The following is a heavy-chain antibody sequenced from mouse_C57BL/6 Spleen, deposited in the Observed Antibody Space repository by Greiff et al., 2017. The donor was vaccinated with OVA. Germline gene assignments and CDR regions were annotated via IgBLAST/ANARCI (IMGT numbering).Heavy chain of an antibody. D-gene: IGHD1-1*01. V-gene: IGHV1-80*01. CDR2: IYPGDGDT. J-gene: IGHJ3*01. CDR3: AKPDGSSEFPY. Sequence: QVQLQQSGAELVKSGASVTISCKASGYAFSSYWMNWVKQRPGKGLEWIGQIYPGDGDTNYNGKLKGKATLTADKSSSTAYMQLSSLTSENSAVYFCAKPDGSSEFPYWGQGTLVTVSA. CDR1: GYAFSSYW.